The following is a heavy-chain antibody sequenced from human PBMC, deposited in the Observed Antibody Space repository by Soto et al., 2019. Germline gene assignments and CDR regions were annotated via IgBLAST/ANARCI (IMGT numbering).Heavy chain of an antibody. J-gene: IGHJ6*02. Sequence: GASVKVSCKASGYTFTSYYMHWVRQAPGQGLEWMGIINPSGGSTSYAQKFQGRVTMTRDTSTSTVYMELSSLRSEDTAVYYCASSGSYSPPYYYYGMDVWGQGTTVTVSS. CDR3: ASSGSYSPPYYYYGMDV. D-gene: IGHD1-26*01. CDR2: INPSGGST. V-gene: IGHV1-46*01. CDR1: GYTFTSYY.